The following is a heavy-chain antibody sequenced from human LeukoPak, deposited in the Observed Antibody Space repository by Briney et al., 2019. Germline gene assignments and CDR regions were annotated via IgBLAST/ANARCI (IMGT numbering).Heavy chain of an antibody. CDR3: AKDRGGSGWFMDY. D-gene: IGHD6-19*01. Sequence: AGRSLRLSCAASGFTFSSYAMHWVRQAPGKGLEWVAVISYDGSNKYYADSVKGRFTISRDNSKNTLYLQMNSLRPEDTAVYYCAKDRGGSGWFMDYWGQGTLVTVSS. CDR2: ISYDGSNK. CDR1: GFTFSSYA. J-gene: IGHJ4*02. V-gene: IGHV3-30-3*01.